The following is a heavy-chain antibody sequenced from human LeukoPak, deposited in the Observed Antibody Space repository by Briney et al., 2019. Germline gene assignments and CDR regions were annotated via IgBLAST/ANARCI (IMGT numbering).Heavy chain of an antibody. CDR1: GFTFSSYG. CDR2: TWYDGSNK. D-gene: IGHD6-19*01. Sequence: GRSLRLSCAASGFTFSSYGMHWVRKAPGKGLEWVAVTWYDGSNKYYADSVKGRFTISRDNSKNTLYLQMNSLRAEDTAVYYCARGSAAAVAGTGEDFDYWGQGTLVTVSS. V-gene: IGHV3-33*01. CDR3: ARGSAAAVAGTGEDFDY. J-gene: IGHJ4*02.